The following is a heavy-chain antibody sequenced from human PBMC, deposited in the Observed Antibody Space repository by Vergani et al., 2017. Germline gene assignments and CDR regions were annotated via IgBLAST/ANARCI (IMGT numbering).Heavy chain of an antibody. CDR2: IKSTFDRGTT. Sequence: EVQLVESGGGIVKPGGSLRLSCVASGFSFRNAWMNWVRRTPGKGLEWVGRIKSTFDRGTTDYAAAVKGRVTISRDDSKNTLFLQMNGLKTEDIGVYYCTTVXRCCGDGSCYWLRDHHYYGMDVWGQGTTVTVSS. J-gene: IGHJ6*02. D-gene: IGHD2-21*01. V-gene: IGHV3-15*07. CDR3: TTVXRCCGDGSCYWLRDHHYYGMDV. CDR1: GFSFRNAW.